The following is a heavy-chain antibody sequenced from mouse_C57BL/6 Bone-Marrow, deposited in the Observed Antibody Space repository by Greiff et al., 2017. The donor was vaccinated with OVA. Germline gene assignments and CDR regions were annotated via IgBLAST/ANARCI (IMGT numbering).Heavy chain of an antibody. V-gene: IGHV1-54*01. D-gene: IGHD2-4*01. CDR1: GYAFTNYL. Sequence: VQVVESGAELVRPGTSVKVSCKASGYAFTNYLIEWVKQRPGQGLEWIGVINPGSGRTNYNEKFKGKATLTADKSSSTAYMQLSSLTSEDSAVYFCARGGGLRRGFAYWGQGTLVTVSA. CDR3: ARGGGLRRGFAY. CDR2: INPGSGRT. J-gene: IGHJ3*01.